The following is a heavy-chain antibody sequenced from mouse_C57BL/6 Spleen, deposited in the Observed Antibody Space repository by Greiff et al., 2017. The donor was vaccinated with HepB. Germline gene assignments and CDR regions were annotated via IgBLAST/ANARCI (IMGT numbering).Heavy chain of an antibody. CDR3: ARFYYYGSSYWYFDV. J-gene: IGHJ1*03. V-gene: IGHV1-55*01. CDR2: IYPGSGST. D-gene: IGHD1-1*01. Sequence: QVQLKQPGAELVKPGASVKMSCKASGYTFTSYWITWVKQRPGQGLEWIGDIYPGSGSTNYNEKFKSKATLTVDTSSSTAYMQLSSLTSEDSAVYYGARFYYYGSSYWYFDVWGTGTTVTVSS. CDR1: GYTFTSYW.